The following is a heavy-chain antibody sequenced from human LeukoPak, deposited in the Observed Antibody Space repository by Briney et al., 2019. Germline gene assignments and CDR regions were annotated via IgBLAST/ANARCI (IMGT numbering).Heavy chain of an antibody. CDR3: ARESGDYGDPYYYYYMDV. Sequence: SETLSLTCTVSGGSISSSSYSWGWIRQPPGKGLEWTGNIYYTGSTYYNPSLKSRVTISVDTSKNQFSLKLSSVTAADTAVYYCARESGDYGDPYYYYYMDVWGKGTTVTISS. CDR1: GGSISSSSYS. V-gene: IGHV4-39*07. J-gene: IGHJ6*03. CDR2: IYYTGST. D-gene: IGHD4-17*01.